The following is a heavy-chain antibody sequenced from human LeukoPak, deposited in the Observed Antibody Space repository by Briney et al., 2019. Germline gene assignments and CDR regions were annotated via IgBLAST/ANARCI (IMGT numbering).Heavy chain of an antibody. CDR3: ALFPGEGDPFDV. D-gene: IGHD3-16*01. CDR2: IYYSGST. Sequence: SETLSLTCTVSGGSISSGDYYWSWIRQPPGKGLEWIGYIYYSGSTSYNPSLKSRLTISVDTSKNQFSLKLSSVTAADTAVYYCALFPGEGDPFDVWGQGTMVTVSS. V-gene: IGHV4-30-4*01. J-gene: IGHJ3*01. CDR1: GGSISSGDYY.